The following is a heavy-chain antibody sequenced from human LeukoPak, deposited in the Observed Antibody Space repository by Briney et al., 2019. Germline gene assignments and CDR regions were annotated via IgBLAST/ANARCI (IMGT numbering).Heavy chain of an antibody. CDR1: GFTFSSYA. Sequence: PGGSLRLSCAASGFTFSSYAMHWVRQAPGKGLEWVAVISYDGSNKYYADSVKGRFTISRDNSKSTLFLQMNSLRAEDTAVYYCAKSSYYDSRGYYREYYFDYWGQGTLVTVSS. CDR3: AKSSYYDSRGYYREYYFDY. V-gene: IGHV3-30*04. CDR2: ISYDGSNK. D-gene: IGHD3-22*01. J-gene: IGHJ4*02.